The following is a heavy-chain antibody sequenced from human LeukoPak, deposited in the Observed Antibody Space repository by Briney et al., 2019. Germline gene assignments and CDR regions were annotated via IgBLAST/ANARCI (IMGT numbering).Heavy chain of an antibody. J-gene: IGHJ4*02. V-gene: IGHV3-23*01. CDR2: ISPGGGTT. CDR3: AKEARFGELLYADY. D-gene: IGHD3-10*01. Sequence: GGSLRLSCAVSGFAFGSEAMSWVRQSPARGLEWVASISPGGGTTYYADYVKGRFIISRDNSNNTLFVQMNSLRAEDTAVYYCAKEARFGELLYADYWGQGTLVTVSS. CDR1: GFAFGSEA.